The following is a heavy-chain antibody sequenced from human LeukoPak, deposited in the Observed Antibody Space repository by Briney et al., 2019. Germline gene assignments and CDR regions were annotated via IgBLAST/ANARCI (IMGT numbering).Heavy chain of an antibody. CDR3: ARSRNYDSTGYNPTYYFDS. J-gene: IGHJ4*02. CDR2: IYKTVDV. Sequence: SETLSLTCTVSGGSIIGSYWTWIRQSPGGGLEYIGYIYKTVDVNYSPSLKSRVTISIDMSRSQFSLRLKSVTAADTAIYYCARSRNYDSTGYNPTYYFDSWGQGALVTVSS. V-gene: IGHV4-59*01. D-gene: IGHD3-22*01. CDR1: GGSIIGSY.